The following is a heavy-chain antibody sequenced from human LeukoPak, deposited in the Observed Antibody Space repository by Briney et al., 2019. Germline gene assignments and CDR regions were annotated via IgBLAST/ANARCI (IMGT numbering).Heavy chain of an antibody. D-gene: IGHD6-13*01. CDR1: GGSISSGGYY. CDR3: ARALPPSSSWSPYFDY. J-gene: IGHJ4*02. CDR2: IYYSGST. V-gene: IGHV4-31*03. Sequence: PSETLSLTCTVSGGSISSGGYYWSWIRQHPGKGLEWIGYIYYSGSTYYNPSLKSRVTISVDTSKNQFSLKLSSVTAADTAVYYCARALPPSSSWSPYFDYWGQGTLVTVSS.